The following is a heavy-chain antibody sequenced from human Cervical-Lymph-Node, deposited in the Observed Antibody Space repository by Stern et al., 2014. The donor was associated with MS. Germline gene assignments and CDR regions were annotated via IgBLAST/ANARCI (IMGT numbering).Heavy chain of an antibody. J-gene: IGHJ4*02. V-gene: IGHV3-9*01. CDR2: ITWNSCGV. D-gene: IGHD6-19*01. Sequence: EVQLVESGGGLVQPGRSVRLSWAASGFTLDDYAMHWVRQAPGKGLEGVSSITWNSCGVAYADSVKVRFTISRDNAKNSLYLQMNGLRAEDTAFYYCAKDVDSTIAVSFDSWGQGTLVTVSS. CDR1: GFTLDDYA. CDR3: AKDVDSTIAVSFDS.